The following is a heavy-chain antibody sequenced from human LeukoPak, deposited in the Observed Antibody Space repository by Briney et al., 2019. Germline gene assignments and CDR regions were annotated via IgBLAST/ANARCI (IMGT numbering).Heavy chain of an antibody. D-gene: IGHD5-18*01. CDR1: GVSISNYY. CDR3: ARQGSGFENYFDY. V-gene: IGHV4-4*09. Sequence: PSETLSLTCTVSGVSISNYYWSWIRQPPGKGLEWIGYIYTSGSTNYNPSLKSRVTISVDTSKNQFTLRLSSVTAADSAVYYCARQGSGFENYFDYWGQGALVTVSS. CDR2: IYTSGST. J-gene: IGHJ4*02.